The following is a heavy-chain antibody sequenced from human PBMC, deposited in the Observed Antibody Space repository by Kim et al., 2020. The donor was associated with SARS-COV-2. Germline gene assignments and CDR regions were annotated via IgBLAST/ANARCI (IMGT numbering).Heavy chain of an antibody. J-gene: IGHJ6*03. V-gene: IGHV3-21*01. D-gene: IGHD3-3*01. CDR2: ISSSSSYI. Sequence: GGSLRLSCAASGFTFSSYSMNWVRQAPGKGLEWVSSISSSSSYIYYADSVKGRFTISRDNAKNLLYLQMNSLRAEDTAVYYCARDWKELFNNNYYYYYMDVWGKGTTVTVSS. CDR1: GFTFSSYS. CDR3: ARDWKELFNNNYYYYYMDV.